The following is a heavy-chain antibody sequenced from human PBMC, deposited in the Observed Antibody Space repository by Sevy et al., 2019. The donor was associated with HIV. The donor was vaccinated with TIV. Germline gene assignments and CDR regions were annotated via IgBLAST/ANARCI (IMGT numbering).Heavy chain of an antibody. J-gene: IGHJ4*02. CDR1: GFTLSSYI. Sequence: GGSLRLSCAVSGFTLSSYILHWVRQAPGKGLEWVAGISDDGSKKYYADSVKGRFTISRDNSKNTLYLQMNSLRAEDTAMYYCARGFYCGGDCYGGHDYWGQGTLVTVSS. V-gene: IGHV3-30-3*01. D-gene: IGHD2-21*02. CDR2: ISDDGSKK. CDR3: ARGFYCGGDCYGGHDY.